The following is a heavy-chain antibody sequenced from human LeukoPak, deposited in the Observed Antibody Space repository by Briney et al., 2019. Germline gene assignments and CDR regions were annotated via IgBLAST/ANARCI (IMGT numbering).Heavy chain of an antibody. Sequence: ASVKVSCKASGYTFTYYYMHWVRQAPGQGLEWMVIINPSGGSTSSAQKFQGRVTMTRDTSTNTVYMELSSLTSEDTAVYYCATAVTPYGCFDPWGQGTLVTVSS. CDR2: INPSGGST. J-gene: IGHJ5*02. V-gene: IGHV1-46*01. CDR1: GYTFTYYY. D-gene: IGHD4-17*01. CDR3: ATAVTPYGCFDP.